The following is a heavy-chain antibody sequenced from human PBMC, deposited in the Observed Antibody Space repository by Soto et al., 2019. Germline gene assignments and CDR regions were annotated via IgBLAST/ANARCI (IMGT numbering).Heavy chain of an antibody. CDR2: IIPIFGTA. D-gene: IGHD1-26*01. CDR3: ARTLGATNWFDP. Sequence: ASVKVSCKASGGTFSSYAISWVRQAPGQGLEWMGGIIPIFGTANYAQKFQGRVTITADESTSTAYMELSSLRSEDTAVYYCARTLGATNWFDPWGQGTLVTVSS. CDR1: GGTFSSYA. J-gene: IGHJ5*02. V-gene: IGHV1-69*13.